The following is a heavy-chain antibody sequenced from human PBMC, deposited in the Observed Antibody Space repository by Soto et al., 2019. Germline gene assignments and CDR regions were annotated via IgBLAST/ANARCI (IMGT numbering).Heavy chain of an antibody. J-gene: IGHJ6*02. D-gene: IGHD2-8*01. CDR3: ATLLIVLMVSASEDPYGLDV. Sequence: AAVKVSCKASGGTFSSYAISGVRQPPGQGREGMGGIIPIFGAANYARKFPGSVTITADESTSSTYMELSSLRSEETAVNYYATLLIVLMVSASEDPYGLDVWGQGTTVTVSS. V-gene: IGHV1-69*13. CDR2: IIPIFGAA. CDR1: GGTFSSYA.